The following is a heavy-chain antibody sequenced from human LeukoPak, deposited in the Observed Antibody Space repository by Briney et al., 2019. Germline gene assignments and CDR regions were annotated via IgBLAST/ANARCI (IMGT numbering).Heavy chain of an antibody. D-gene: IGHD3-10*01. V-gene: IGHV3-23*01. CDR1: GFTFSNYG. Sequence: PGRSLRLSCAVSGFTFSNYGMHWVRQAPGKGLEWVSAISGSGGSTYYADSVKGRFTISRDNSKNTLYLQMNSLRAEDTAVYYCAKDYYGSGSYYNPFDYWGQGTLVTVSS. J-gene: IGHJ4*02. CDR2: ISGSGGST. CDR3: AKDYYGSGSYYNPFDY.